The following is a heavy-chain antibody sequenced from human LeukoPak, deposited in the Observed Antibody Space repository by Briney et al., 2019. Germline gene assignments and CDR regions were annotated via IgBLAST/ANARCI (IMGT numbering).Heavy chain of an antibody. CDR2: IWYGGSNK. Sequence: GGSLRLSCAASGFTFSSYGMHWVRQAPGKGLEWVAVIWYGGSNKYYADSVKGRFTISRDNSKNTLYLQMNSLRAEDTAVYYCAKAAGYSTSWSDYWGQGTLVTVSS. CDR3: AKAAGYSTSWSDY. J-gene: IGHJ4*02. CDR1: GFTFSSYG. V-gene: IGHV3-33*06. D-gene: IGHD6-13*01.